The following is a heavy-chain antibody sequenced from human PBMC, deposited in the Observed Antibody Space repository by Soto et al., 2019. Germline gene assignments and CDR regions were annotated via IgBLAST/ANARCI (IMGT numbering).Heavy chain of an antibody. Sequence: SETLSLTCAVYGGFVSIGSYYWGWILQPPGKGLEWIGEMSHSGGTHFNPSLKSRVTISVDTSKNQFSLKMSSVTAADTALYYCARVERGTATTVVDAFDIWGPGTMVTVSS. CDR2: MSHSGGT. D-gene: IGHD1-1*01. CDR3: ARVERGTATTVVDAFDI. V-gene: IGHV4-34*01. J-gene: IGHJ3*02. CDR1: GGFVSIGSYY.